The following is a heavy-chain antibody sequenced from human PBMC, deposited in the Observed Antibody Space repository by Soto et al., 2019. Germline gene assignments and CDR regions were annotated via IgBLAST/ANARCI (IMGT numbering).Heavy chain of an antibody. CDR2: SSAYNGNT. CDR1: GYTFTSYG. Sequence: ASVKVSFKSSGYTFTSYGISWVRQAPGQGLEWMGWSSAYNGNTNYAQKLQGRVTMTSDRSTSTAYMELRSLRSDDTAVYYCGRDSLGGMGLAFYIWGRGTMVTVSS. CDR3: GRDSLGGMGLAFYI. D-gene: IGHD3-16*01. J-gene: IGHJ3*02. V-gene: IGHV1-18*01.